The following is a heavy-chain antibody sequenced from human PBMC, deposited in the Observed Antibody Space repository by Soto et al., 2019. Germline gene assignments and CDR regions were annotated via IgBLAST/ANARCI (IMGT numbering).Heavy chain of an antibody. CDR3: AKGMDWDNWNDFDY. Sequence: GGSLRLSCAASGFTFSSYAMSWVRQAPGKGLEWVSAISGSGGSKYYADSVKGRFTISRDNSKNTLYLQMNSLRAEDTAVYYCAKGMDWDNWNDFDYWGQGTLVTVSS. CDR1: GFTFSSYA. J-gene: IGHJ4*02. D-gene: IGHD1-1*01. CDR2: ISGSGGSK. V-gene: IGHV3-23*01.